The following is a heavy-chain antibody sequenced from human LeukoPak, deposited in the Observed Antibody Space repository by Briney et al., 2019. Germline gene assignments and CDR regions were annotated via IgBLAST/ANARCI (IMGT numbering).Heavy chain of an antibody. D-gene: IGHD5-12*01. J-gene: IGHJ4*02. Sequence: PGGSLRLSCAVSGFTFSSYGIHWVRQAPGKGLEWVAVISYDGSNKYYADSVKGRFTISRDNSKNTLYLQVHSLRAEDTAVYYCAKVAYSGYAIQGIDYWGQGTLVTVSS. CDR3: AKVAYSGYAIQGIDY. CDR1: GFTFSSYG. CDR2: ISYDGSNK. V-gene: IGHV3-30*18.